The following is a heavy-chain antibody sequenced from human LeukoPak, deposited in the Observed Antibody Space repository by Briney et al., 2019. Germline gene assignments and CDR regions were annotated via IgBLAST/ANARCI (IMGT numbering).Heavy chain of an antibody. V-gene: IGHV4-39*07. D-gene: IGHD6-6*01. CDR3: ARVEYSSSSRAYYFDY. Sequence: SETLSLTCTVSGGSISGTSYYWGWIRQPPGKGLEWIGSLSYSGSTNYNPSLKSRVTISVDTSKNQFSLKLSSVTAADTAVYYCARVEYSSSSRAYYFDYWGQGTLVTVSS. CDR1: GGSISGTSYY. CDR2: LSYSGST. J-gene: IGHJ4*02.